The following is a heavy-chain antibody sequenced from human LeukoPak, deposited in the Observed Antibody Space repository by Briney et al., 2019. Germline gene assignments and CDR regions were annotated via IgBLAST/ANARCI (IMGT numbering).Heavy chain of an antibody. D-gene: IGHD3-22*01. J-gene: IGHJ4*02. V-gene: IGHV1-8*01. Sequence: ASVKVSCKASGYTFTSYDINWVRQATGQGLEWMGWMNPNSGNTGYAQKFQGRATMTRNTSISTAYMELSSLRSEDTAVYYCARVAPYDSSGYYLLDDYGGQGTLVTVSS. CDR2: MNPNSGNT. CDR3: ARVAPYDSSGYYLLDDY. CDR1: GYTFTSYD.